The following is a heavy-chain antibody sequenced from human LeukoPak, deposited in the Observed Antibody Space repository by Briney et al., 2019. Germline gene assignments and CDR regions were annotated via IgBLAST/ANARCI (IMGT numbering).Heavy chain of an antibody. D-gene: IGHD3-10*01. Sequence: GGSPRLSCAASGFTVSSNYMSWVRQAPGKGLEWISVVYSGASTYYADSVKGRFTISRDNSKNTLYLQMNSLRAEDTAVYYCARATMVRGVTNHFDCWGQGTLVTVSS. V-gene: IGHV3-53*01. CDR2: VYSGAST. CDR3: ARATMVRGVTNHFDC. CDR1: GFTVSSNY. J-gene: IGHJ4*02.